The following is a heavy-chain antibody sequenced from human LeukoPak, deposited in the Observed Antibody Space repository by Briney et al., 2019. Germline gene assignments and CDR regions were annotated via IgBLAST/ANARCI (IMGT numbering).Heavy chain of an antibody. CDR3: ASSSRNYYYDSSGGFDY. CDR1: GYTFTGYY. Sequence: ASVKVSCKASGYTFTGYYMHWVRQAPGQGLEWMGWINPNSGGTNYAQKSQGRVTVTRDTSISTAYMELSRLRSDDTAVYYCASSSRNYYYDSSGGFDYWGQGTLVTVSS. V-gene: IGHV1-2*02. D-gene: IGHD3-22*01. J-gene: IGHJ4*02. CDR2: INPNSGGT.